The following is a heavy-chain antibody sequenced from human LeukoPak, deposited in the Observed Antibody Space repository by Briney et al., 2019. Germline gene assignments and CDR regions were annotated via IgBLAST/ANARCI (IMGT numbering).Heavy chain of an antibody. CDR2: ISSNGGST. CDR3: VIDGYDFWSGYYTVTDAFDI. Sequence: GGSLRLSCSASGFTFSSYAMHWVRQAPGKGLEYVSAISSNGGSTYYADSVKGRFTISRDNSKNTLYLQMSSLRAEDTAVYYCVIDGYDFWSGYYTVTDAFDIWGQGTMVTVSS. CDR1: GFTFSSYA. D-gene: IGHD3-3*01. V-gene: IGHV3-64D*09. J-gene: IGHJ3*02.